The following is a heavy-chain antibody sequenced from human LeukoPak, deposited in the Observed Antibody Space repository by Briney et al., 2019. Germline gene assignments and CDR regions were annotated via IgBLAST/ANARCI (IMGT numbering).Heavy chain of an antibody. V-gene: IGHV3-21*01. D-gene: IGHD7-27*01. CDR2: ISSSSSYI. CDR3: ARGETGDPNWFDP. Sequence: GGSLRLSCAASGFTFSSYSMNWVRQAPGKGLEWVSSISSSSSYIYYADSVKGRFTISRDNAKNSLYLQMNSLRAEDTAVYYCARGETGDPNWFDPWGQGTLVTVSS. J-gene: IGHJ5*02. CDR1: GFTFSSYS.